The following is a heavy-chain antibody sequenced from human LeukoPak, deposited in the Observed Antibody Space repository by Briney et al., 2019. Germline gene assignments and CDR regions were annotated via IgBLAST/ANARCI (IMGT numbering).Heavy chain of an antibody. CDR1: GYTFTSYD. CDR3: ARAPKGYSYGLGLSYYYYMDV. V-gene: IGHV1-8*03. J-gene: IGHJ6*03. CDR2: MNPDSGNT. D-gene: IGHD5-18*01. Sequence: GASVKVSCKASGYTFTSYDINWMRQATGQGLEWMGWMNPDSGNTGYAQKFQGRVTITRNTSISTAYMELSSLRSEDTAVYYCARAPKGYSYGLGLSYYYYMDVWGKGTTVTVSS.